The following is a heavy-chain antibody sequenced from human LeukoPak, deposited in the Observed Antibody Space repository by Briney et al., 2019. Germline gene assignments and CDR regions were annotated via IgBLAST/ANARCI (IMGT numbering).Heavy chain of an antibody. J-gene: IGHJ4*02. CDR3: ARVLYTNTGDY. D-gene: IGHD5-18*01. Sequence: ASVTVSCKASGGTFSSYAISWVRQAPGQGLEWMGWISAYNGNTNYAQKLQGRVTMTTDTSTSTTYMELRSLRSDDTAVYYCARVLYTNTGDYWGQGTLVTVSS. CDR2: ISAYNGNT. V-gene: IGHV1-18*01. CDR1: GGTFSSYA.